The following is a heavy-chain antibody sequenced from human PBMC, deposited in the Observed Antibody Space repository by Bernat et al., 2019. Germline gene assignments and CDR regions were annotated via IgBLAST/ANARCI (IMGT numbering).Heavy chain of an antibody. CDR1: GGSISSSSYW. CDR2: IYYSGTT. Sequence: QVQLQESGPGLVKPSETLSLTCTVSGGSISSSSYWWGWIRQPPGKGLEWIGSIYYSGTTYYNPSLKSRVTISVDTSKNQFSLKLGSVTAADTAVYYCARQTRADGWTFDYWGQGTLVTVSS. CDR3: ARQTRADGWTFDY. D-gene: IGHD2-2*03. J-gene: IGHJ4*02. V-gene: IGHV4-39*01.